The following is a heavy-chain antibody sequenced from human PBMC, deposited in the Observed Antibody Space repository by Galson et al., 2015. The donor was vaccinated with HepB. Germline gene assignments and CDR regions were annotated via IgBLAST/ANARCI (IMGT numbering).Heavy chain of an antibody. D-gene: IGHD1-26*01. Sequence: TLSLTCAVYGESFSGHYWSWIRQPPGKGLEWIGEINHSGTTNNNPALKRRLRILVDTPKNQFSLKLCSVTAADAAVYYCARRPEHWETYQNDAFDIWSQGAMVTVSS. V-gene: IGHV4-34*01. CDR1: GESFSGHY. CDR3: ARRPEHWETYQNDAFDI. CDR2: INHSGTT. J-gene: IGHJ3*02.